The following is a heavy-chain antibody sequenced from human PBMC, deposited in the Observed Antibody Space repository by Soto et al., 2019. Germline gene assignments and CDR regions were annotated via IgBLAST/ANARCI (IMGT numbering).Heavy chain of an antibody. CDR1: GGSISSGGYS. D-gene: IGHD1-26*01. J-gene: IGHJ4*02. V-gene: IGHV4-30-2*01. Sequence: PSETLSLTCAVSGGSISSGGYSWSWIRQPPGKGLEWIGYIYHSGSTYYNPSLKSRVTISVDRSKNQFSLKLSSVTAADTAVYYCARADIVGALDYWGQGTLVTVSS. CDR2: IYHSGST. CDR3: ARADIVGALDY.